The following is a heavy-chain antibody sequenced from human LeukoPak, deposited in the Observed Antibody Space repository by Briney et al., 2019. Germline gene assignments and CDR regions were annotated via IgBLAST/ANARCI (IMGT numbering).Heavy chain of an antibody. D-gene: IGHD6-13*01. CDR1: GGTFSSYG. Sequence: SVKVSCKASGGTFSSYGISWVRQAPGQGLEWMGGIIPVFGTPIYAQKFQDRVTITADKSTSTAYMELSSLRSEDTAVYYCARVVGLTGYSSSWYSGYYYYMDVWGKGTTVTVSS. CDR2: IIPVFGTP. J-gene: IGHJ6*03. V-gene: IGHV1-69*06. CDR3: ARVVGLTGYSSSWYSGYYYYMDV.